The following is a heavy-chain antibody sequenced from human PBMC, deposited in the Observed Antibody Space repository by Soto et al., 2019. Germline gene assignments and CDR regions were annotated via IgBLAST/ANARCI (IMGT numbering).Heavy chain of an antibody. CDR2: ISGSGGST. CDR3: ANVGEGAAAFCDFDY. Sequence: EVQLLESGGGLVQPGGSLRLSCAASGFTFSSYAMSWVRQAPGKGLEWVSAISGSGGSTYYADSVKGRFTISRDNSKNTLYLQMNSLRAVDTAVYYCANVGEGAAAFCDFDYWGQGTLVTVSS. V-gene: IGHV3-23*01. D-gene: IGHD3-16*01. J-gene: IGHJ4*02. CDR1: GFTFSSYA.